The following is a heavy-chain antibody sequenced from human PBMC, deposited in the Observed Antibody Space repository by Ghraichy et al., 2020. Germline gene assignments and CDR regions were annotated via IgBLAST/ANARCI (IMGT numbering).Heavy chain of an antibody. CDR2: IYYSGST. D-gene: IGHD1-26*01. J-gene: IGHJ4*02. Sequence: SETLSLTCTVSGGSISSYYWSWIRQPPGKGLEWIGYIYYSGSTNYNPSLKSRVTISVDTSKNQFSLKLSSVTAADTAVYYCARVKVGATTRPEPDYFDYWGQGTLVTVSS. V-gene: IGHV4-59*01. CDR1: GGSISSYY. CDR3: ARVKVGATTRPEPDYFDY.